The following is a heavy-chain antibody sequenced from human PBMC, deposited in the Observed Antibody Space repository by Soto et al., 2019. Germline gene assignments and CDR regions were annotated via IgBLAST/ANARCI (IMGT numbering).Heavy chain of an antibody. V-gene: IGHV3-30*18. CDR2: ISYDGSN. CDR3: AKDYSGPADY. Sequence: LRLSCAASGFTFSSYGMHWVRQAPGKGLEWVAVISYDGSNYYADSVKGRFTISRDNSKNTLYLQMNSLRAEDTAIYYCAKDYSGPADYWGQGTLVTVSS. D-gene: IGHD5-12*01. CDR1: GFTFSSYG. J-gene: IGHJ4*02.